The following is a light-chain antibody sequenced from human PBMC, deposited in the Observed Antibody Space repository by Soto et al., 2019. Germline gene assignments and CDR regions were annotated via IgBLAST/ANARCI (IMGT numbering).Light chain of an antibody. CDR3: QQYYSSPIT. Sequence: DIVMAQSPDSLAVSLGERATINCKSSQSILYSSNSKNFLAWYQQKPGQPPKLLIYWASTRESGVPDRFSGSGSGTDFTRTISSLQVEDVAVYYCQQYYSSPITFGQGTRLEIK. CDR1: QSILYSSNSKNF. J-gene: IGKJ5*01. CDR2: WAS. V-gene: IGKV4-1*01.